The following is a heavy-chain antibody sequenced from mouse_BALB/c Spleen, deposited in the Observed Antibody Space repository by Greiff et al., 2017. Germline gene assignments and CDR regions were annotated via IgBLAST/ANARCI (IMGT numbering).Heavy chain of an antibody. CDR1: GYTFTDYV. D-gene: IGHD1-1*01. CDR2: IYPGSGST. Sequence: QVHVKQSGPELVKPGASVKMSCKASGYTFTDYVISWVKQRTGQGLEWIGEIYPGSGSTYYNEKFKGKATLTADKSSNTAYMQLSSLTSEDSAVYFCARCYYYGSSYAMDYWGQGTSVTVSS. CDR3: ARCYYYGSSYAMDY. J-gene: IGHJ4*01. V-gene: IGHV1-77*01.